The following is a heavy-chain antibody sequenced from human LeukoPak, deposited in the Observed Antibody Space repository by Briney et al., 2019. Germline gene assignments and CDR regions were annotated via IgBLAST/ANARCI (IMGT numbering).Heavy chain of an antibody. CDR2: ISSRCSTI. V-gene: IGHV3-48*01. CDR3: ARNSFFAGSYTFDS. Sequence: ISSRCSTIYYAPSVKGRFTISRDNAKNSLYLQMNSLRAEDTAMYYCARNSFFAGSYTFDSWGQGTLVTVSS. J-gene: IGHJ4*02. D-gene: IGHD1-26*01.